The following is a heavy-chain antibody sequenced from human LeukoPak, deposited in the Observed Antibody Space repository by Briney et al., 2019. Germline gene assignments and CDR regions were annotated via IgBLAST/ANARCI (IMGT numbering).Heavy chain of an antibody. J-gene: IGHJ6*04. V-gene: IGHV4-39*01. CDR2: IYYSGST. CDR1: GGSISSSSYY. Sequence: SETLSLTCTVSGGSISSSSYYWGWIRQPPGKGLEWIGSIYYSGSTYYNPSLKSRVTISVDTSKNQFSLKLSSVTAADTAVYYCARGSRSIAALAVWGKGTTVTVSS. D-gene: IGHD6-6*01. CDR3: ARGSRSIAALAV.